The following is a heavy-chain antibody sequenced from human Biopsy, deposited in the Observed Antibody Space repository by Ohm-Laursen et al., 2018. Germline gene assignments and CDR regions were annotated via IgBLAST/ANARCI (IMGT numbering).Heavy chain of an antibody. CDR3: ARDRGYYSDRPVPGYFDL. CDR1: GVSISSYH. CDR2: VYYTGST. D-gene: IGHD3-22*01. Sequence: GTLSCTCTVSGVSISSYHWSRLPPPPGQGLQSIGYVYYTGSTDYNPSLQRRVTISVDTSKNHFSLRLRSVTPADTAIYYCARDRGYYSDRPVPGYFDLWGRGTLVTVSS. J-gene: IGHJ2*01. V-gene: IGHV4-59*01.